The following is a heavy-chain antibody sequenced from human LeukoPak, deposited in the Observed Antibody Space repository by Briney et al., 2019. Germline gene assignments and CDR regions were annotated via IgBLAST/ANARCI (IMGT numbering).Heavy chain of an antibody. J-gene: IGHJ4*02. CDR3: ARGERYYDSSGYYSYHY. Sequence: ASVKVSCKASGYTFTSYYMHWVRQAPGQGLEWMGIINPSGGSTSYAQKFQGRVTITRDTSASTAYMELSSLRSEDMAVYYCARGERYYDSSGYYSYHYWGQGTLVTVSS. D-gene: IGHD3-22*01. CDR1: GYTFTSYY. V-gene: IGHV1-46*01. CDR2: INPSGGST.